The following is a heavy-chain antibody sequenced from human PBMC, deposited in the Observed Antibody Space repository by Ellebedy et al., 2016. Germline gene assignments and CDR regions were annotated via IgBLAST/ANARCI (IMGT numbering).Heavy chain of an antibody. V-gene: IGHV1-69*02. CDR1: GYTFTGYY. J-gene: IGHJ4*02. CDR3: ATWAAYSGFSGTFQGPFDY. D-gene: IGHD5-12*01. Sequence: ASVKVSCKASGYTFTGYYMHWVRQAPGQGLEWMGRIIPILGIANYAQKFQGRVTITADKSTGTAHMELSSLRSEDTAIYYCATWAAYSGFSGTFQGPFDYWGQGTLVAVSS. CDR2: IIPILGIA.